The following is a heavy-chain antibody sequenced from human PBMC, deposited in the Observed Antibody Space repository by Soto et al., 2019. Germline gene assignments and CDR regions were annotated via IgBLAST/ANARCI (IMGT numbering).Heavy chain of an antibody. CDR3: ARGGKLEVTQAPDY. CDR2: IIPIFGTA. J-gene: IGHJ4*02. V-gene: IGHV1-69*13. D-gene: IGHD6-6*01. Sequence: SVKVSCKASGGTFSSYAISWVRQAPGQGLEWMGGIIPIFGTANYAQKFQGRVAITADESTSTAYMELSSLRSEDTAVYYCARGGKLEVTQAPDYWGQGTLVTVSS. CDR1: GGTFSSYA.